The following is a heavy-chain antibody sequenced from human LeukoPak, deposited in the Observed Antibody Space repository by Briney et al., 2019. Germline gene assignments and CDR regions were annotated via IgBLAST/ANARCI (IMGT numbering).Heavy chain of an antibody. J-gene: IGHJ5*02. D-gene: IGHD3-16*02. CDR3: ARTYYDYVWGGYRPNTYNWFDP. V-gene: IGHV4-39*01. CDR1: GGSISSSSYY. CDR2: IYYSGST. Sequence: SETLSLTCTVSGGSISSSSYYWGWIRQPPGKGLEWIGSIYYSGSTYYNPSLKSRVTISVDTSKNQFSLKLSSVTAADTAVYYCARTYYDYVWGGYRPNTYNWFDPWGQGTLVTVSS.